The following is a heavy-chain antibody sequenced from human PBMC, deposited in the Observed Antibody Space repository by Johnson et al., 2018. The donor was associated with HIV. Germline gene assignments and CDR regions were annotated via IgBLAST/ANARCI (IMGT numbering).Heavy chain of an antibody. CDR3: TTMSALWFGDLHVFGDGFDI. CDR2: VKSKTDGGTI. CDR1: GFTFSNAW. D-gene: IGHD3-10*01. V-gene: IGHV3-15*01. Sequence: VQLVESGGGSVKSGGSLRVSCAASGFTFSNAWMSWVRQAPGKGLEWVARVKSKTDGGTIDYAAAVKGRFIISRDDSKNTLYLQMNGLKTEDTSVYYCTTMSALWFGDLHVFGDGFDIWGQGTMVTVSS. J-gene: IGHJ3*02.